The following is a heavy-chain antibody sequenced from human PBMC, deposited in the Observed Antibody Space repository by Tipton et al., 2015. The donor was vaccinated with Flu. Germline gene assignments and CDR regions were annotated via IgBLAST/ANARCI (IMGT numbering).Heavy chain of an antibody. Sequence: SLRLSCAASGFTFSGYGMHWVRQAPGKGLEWVAFIRHDASDKYYADSVKGRFTISRDNSKNAPYLLINSLRAEDTAVYYCAKDGWDTSGWYPFDYWGQGTLVTVSS. J-gene: IGHJ4*02. V-gene: IGHV3-30*02. CDR3: AKDGWDTSGWYPFDY. CDR2: IRHDASDK. D-gene: IGHD6-19*01. CDR1: GFTFSGYG.